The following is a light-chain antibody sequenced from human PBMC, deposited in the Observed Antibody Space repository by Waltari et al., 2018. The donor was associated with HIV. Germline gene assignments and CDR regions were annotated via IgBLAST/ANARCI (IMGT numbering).Light chain of an antibody. CDR2: DAS. Sequence: DIVMTQSPFSLSASVGDRVTITCQASQDIKHYLNWYQQKPGKAPRLLIYDASSLETGVPSRFSGSGSGTHFTLTISSLRPEDTATYYCQQYDDLEYTFGQGTTLEMK. CDR1: QDIKHY. CDR3: QQYDDLEYT. V-gene: IGKV1-33*01. J-gene: IGKJ2*01.